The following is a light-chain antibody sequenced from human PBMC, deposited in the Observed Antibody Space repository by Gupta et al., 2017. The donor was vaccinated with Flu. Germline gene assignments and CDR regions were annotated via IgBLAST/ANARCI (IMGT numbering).Light chain of an antibody. J-gene: IGLJ2*01. CDR1: SGDIGGYGY. CDR3: SSYTGIATSVI. CDR2: EIA. V-gene: IGLV2-14*01. Sequence: QSALTQPASVSGSPGQSITISCSGSSGDIGGYGYVSWYQQHPGLAPKLVIYEIAKRPSGVSSRFSGSRSGNTASLTISGVQAEDEGTYHCSSYTGIATSVIFGGGTKLTVL.